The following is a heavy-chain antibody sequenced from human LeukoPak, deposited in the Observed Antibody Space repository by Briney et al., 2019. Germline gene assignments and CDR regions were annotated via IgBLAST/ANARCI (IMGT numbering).Heavy chain of an antibody. J-gene: IGHJ5*02. V-gene: IGHV4-39*01. Sequence: SETLSLTCTVSGGSISSSSYYWGWIRQPPGKGLEWIGSIYYSGSTYYNPSLKGRVTISVDTSKNQFSLKLSSVTAADTAVYYCARQQYDFWSGDYGPHGVDPWGQGTLVTVSS. CDR1: GGSISSSSYY. CDR2: IYYSGST. D-gene: IGHD3-3*01. CDR3: ARQQYDFWSGDYGPHGVDP.